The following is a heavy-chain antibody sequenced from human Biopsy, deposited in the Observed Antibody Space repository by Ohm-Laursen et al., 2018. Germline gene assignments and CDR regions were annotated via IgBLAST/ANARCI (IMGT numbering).Heavy chain of an antibody. Sequence: RSLGLSCAAAGFKFDDYAMHWVRQTPGKGLEWVSGMSRNNGFIGYADSVRGRFTISRDNGQNSLYLQMNNLITKDTAVYYCARDISPSTFPENTLDIWGQGTMVTVSS. CDR1: GFKFDDYA. D-gene: IGHD2/OR15-2a*01. CDR2: MSRNNGFI. J-gene: IGHJ3*02. V-gene: IGHV3-9*01. CDR3: ARDISPSTFPENTLDI.